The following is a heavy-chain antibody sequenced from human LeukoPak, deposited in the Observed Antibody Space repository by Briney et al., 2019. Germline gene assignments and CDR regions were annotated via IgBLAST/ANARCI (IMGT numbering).Heavy chain of an antibody. CDR2: ISGSGGST. CDR3: AKDRKAKMATISYDY. D-gene: IGHD5-24*01. V-gene: IGHV3-23*01. Sequence: GGSLRLSCAASGFTFSSYAMSWVRQAPGKGLEWVSAISGSGGSTYYADSVKGRFTISSDNSKNTLYLQMNSLRAEDTAVYYCAKDRKAKMATISYDYWGQGTLVTVSS. J-gene: IGHJ4*02. CDR1: GFTFSSYA.